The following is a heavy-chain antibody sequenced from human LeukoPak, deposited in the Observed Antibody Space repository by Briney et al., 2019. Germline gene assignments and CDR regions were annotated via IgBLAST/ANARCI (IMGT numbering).Heavy chain of an antibody. CDR1: GDSINNYY. D-gene: IGHD2-8*02. CDR2: THYTGNT. Sequence: SETLSLTCSVSGDSINNYYWNWIRQPPGKELEGIGYTHYTGNTKSNPSLKSRVTTSVDTSKSQFSLKLSSVTAADTAVYYCANWSSTLKAFDFWGQGILVIVS. CDR3: ANWSSTLKAFDF. J-gene: IGHJ4*02. V-gene: IGHV4-59*08.